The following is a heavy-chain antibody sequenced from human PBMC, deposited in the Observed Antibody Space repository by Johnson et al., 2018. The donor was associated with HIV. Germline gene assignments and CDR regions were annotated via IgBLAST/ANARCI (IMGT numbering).Heavy chain of an antibody. J-gene: IGHJ3*02. CDR1: GFTFSSYW. CDR3: ARGWRAVAGPDAFDI. CDR2: IKQDGSEK. D-gene: IGHD6-19*01. Sequence: VQLVESGGVVVQPGGSLRLSCVASGFTFSSYWMSWVRQGPGKGLEWVANIKQDGSEKNYVDSVKGRFTISRDNAKNSMYLQMNSLRAEDTAVYYCARGWRAVAGPDAFDIWGQGTMVTVSS. V-gene: IGHV3-7*04.